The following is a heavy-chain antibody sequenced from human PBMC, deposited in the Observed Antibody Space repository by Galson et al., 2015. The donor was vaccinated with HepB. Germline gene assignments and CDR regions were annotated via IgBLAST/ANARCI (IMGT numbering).Heavy chain of an antibody. Sequence: SLRLSCAASGFTFSSYAMHWVRQAPGKGLEWVAVISYDGSNKYYADSVKGRFTISRDNSKNTLYLQMNSLRAEDTAVYYCAREGGCSGGSCHALYYYYYYGMDVWGQGTTVTVSS. CDR1: GFTFSSYA. CDR2: ISYDGSNK. J-gene: IGHJ6*02. CDR3: AREGGCSGGSCHALYYYYYYGMDV. V-gene: IGHV3-30-3*01. D-gene: IGHD2-15*01.